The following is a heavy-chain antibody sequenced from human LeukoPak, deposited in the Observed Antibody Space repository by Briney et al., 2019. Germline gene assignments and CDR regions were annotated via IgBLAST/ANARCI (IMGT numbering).Heavy chain of an antibody. CDR2: IYPGDSDT. V-gene: IGHV5-51*01. Sequence: GESLKISCKGSGYSFTSYWSGWVRQMPGKGLEWMGIIYPGDSDTSSRPSFQGHVTISADKSISTAYLQWSSLKASDTAMYYCARQYHGSGSYSAFDIWGQGTMVTVSS. CDR1: GYSFTSYW. D-gene: IGHD3-10*01. CDR3: ARQYHGSGSYSAFDI. J-gene: IGHJ3*02.